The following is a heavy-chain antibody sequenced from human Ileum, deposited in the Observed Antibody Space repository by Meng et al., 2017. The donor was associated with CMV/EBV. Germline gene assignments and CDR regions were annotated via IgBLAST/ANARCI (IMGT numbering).Heavy chain of an antibody. V-gene: IGHV1-2*06. CDR1: GDIFTGYY. J-gene: IGHJ4*02. Sequence: QVQLVQSGTEMKTPGASVKVSGKASGDIFTGYYMHWFRQAPGQGLEWMGQIRLNSGDTHYAQKFQGRVTMTRDMSIITAYMELSSLMSDDTAVYYCARENWVYDYWGQGTLVTVSS. CDR3: ARENWVYDY. D-gene: IGHD7-27*01. CDR2: IRLNSGDT.